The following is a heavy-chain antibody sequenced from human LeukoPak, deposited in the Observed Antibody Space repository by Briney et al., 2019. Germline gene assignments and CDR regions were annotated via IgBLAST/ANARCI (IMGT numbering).Heavy chain of an antibody. D-gene: IGHD3-22*01. V-gene: IGHV4-4*07. CDR3: AREKGYYYDSSGYYSGGWFDP. CDR1: GGSISSYY. J-gene: IGHJ5*02. CDR2: IYTSGST. Sequence: SETLSLTCTVSGGSISSYYWSWIRQPAGKGLEWIGRIYTSGSTNYNPSLKSRVTMSVDTSKNQFSLKLSSVTAADTAVYYCAREKGYYYDSSGYYSGGWFDPWGQGTLVTVSS.